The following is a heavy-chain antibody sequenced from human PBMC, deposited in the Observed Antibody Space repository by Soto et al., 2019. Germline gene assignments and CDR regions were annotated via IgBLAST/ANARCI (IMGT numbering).Heavy chain of an antibody. J-gene: IGHJ6*02. Sequence: EASVKGLCKASGYTFTSYDINWVRQATGQGLEWMGWMNPNSGNTGYAQKFQGRVTMTRNTSISTAYMELSSLRSEDTAVYYCARTSRSGYYYYYYYYGMDVWGQGTTVTVSS. V-gene: IGHV1-8*01. CDR1: GYTFTSYD. CDR2: MNPNSGNT. CDR3: ARTSRSGYYYYYYYYGMDV. D-gene: IGHD3-3*01.